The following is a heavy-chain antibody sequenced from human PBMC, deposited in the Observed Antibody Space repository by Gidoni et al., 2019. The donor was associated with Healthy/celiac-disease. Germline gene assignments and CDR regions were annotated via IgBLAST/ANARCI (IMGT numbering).Heavy chain of an antibody. CDR3: AGIAVAGTYPRASSDY. CDR1: GFTVSSNY. D-gene: IGHD6-19*01. J-gene: IGHJ4*02. V-gene: IGHV3-53*01. CDR2: SYSGGST. Sequence: EVQLVEPGGGLIQPAGSLRLSCAPSGFTVSSNYMSWVRQAPGKGLEWVSVSYSGGSTYYADSVKGRFTISRDNSKDTLYLQMNSLRAGDTAVYYCAGIAVAGTYPRASSDYWGQGTLVTVAS.